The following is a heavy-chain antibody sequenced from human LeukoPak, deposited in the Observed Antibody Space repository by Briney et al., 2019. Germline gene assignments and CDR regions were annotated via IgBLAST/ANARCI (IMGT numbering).Heavy chain of an antibody. CDR2: IYHSGST. V-gene: IGHV4-38-2*02. D-gene: IGHD2-2*01. Sequence: SETLSLTCTVSGYSISSGYYWGWIRPPPGKGLEWIGSIYHSGSTYYNPSLKRRVTISVDTFKNQFSLKLSSVTAADTAVYYCARTGVVPAPLNYWGQGTLVTVSS. CDR3: ARTGVVPAPLNY. CDR1: GYSISSGYY. J-gene: IGHJ4*02.